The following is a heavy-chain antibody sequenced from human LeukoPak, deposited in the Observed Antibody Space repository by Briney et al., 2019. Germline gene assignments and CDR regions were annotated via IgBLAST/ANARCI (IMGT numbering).Heavy chain of an antibody. CDR1: GYTFTSYD. Sequence: ASVKVSCKASGYTFTSYDINWVRQATGQGLEWMGWMNPNSGNTGYAQKFQVRVTMTRNTSISTAYMELSSLRSEDTAVYYCARGGSCSSTSCYEDYYYYMDVWGKGTTVTVSS. J-gene: IGHJ6*03. CDR3: ARGGSCSSTSCYEDYYYYMDV. V-gene: IGHV1-8*01. CDR2: MNPNSGNT. D-gene: IGHD2-2*01.